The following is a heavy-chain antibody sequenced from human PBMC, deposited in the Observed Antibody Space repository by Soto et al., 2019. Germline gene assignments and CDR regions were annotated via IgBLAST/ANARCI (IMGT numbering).Heavy chain of an antibody. CDR2: IYYSRNT. Sequence: QVQLQESGPGLVKPSQTLSLTCAVSGGSINSGGYYWIWIRQHPGKGLEWIGCIYYSRNTYYNPSLTSRVTISVGTSMNQLSLKLRSVTASDRAVYYWARVSTVGYCSGGSCYRIDSWGQGTLLTVSS. D-gene: IGHD2-15*01. CDR3: ARVSTVGYCSGGSCYRIDS. J-gene: IGHJ4*02. V-gene: IGHV4-31*11. CDR1: GGSINSGGYY.